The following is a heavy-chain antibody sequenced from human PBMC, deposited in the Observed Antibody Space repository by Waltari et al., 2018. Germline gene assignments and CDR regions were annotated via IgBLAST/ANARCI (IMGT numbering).Heavy chain of an antibody. J-gene: IGHJ4*02. Sequence: EVQVVESGGGLVQPGGVLRLTCEASGFTFSSYAMRWVRQAPGRGLEWVSGISGSGDNTYYTDSVKGRFTISRDNSKNTVYVQMNNLRAEDTAVYYCARQVGGADYWGQGTLVTVSS. CDR3: ARQVGGADY. V-gene: IGHV3-23*04. CDR2: ISGSGDNT. D-gene: IGHD3-16*01. CDR1: GFTFSSYA.